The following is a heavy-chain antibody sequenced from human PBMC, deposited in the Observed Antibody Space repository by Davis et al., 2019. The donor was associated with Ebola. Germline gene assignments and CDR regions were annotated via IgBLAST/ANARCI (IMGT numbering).Heavy chain of an antibody. CDR1: GYTLTELS. J-gene: IGHJ4*02. CDR2: FDPEDGET. Sequence: AASVKVSCKVSGYTLTELSMHWVRQAPGKGLEWMGGFDPEDGETIYAQKFQGRVTMTEDTSASTAYMELSSLRSEDTAVYYCARSSGYVSFFDYWGQGTLVTVSS. CDR3: ARSSGYVSFFDY. D-gene: IGHD5-12*01. V-gene: IGHV1-24*01.